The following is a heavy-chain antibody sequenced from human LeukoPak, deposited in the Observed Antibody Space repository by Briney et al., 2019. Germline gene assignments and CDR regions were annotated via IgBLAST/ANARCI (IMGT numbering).Heavy chain of an antibody. Sequence: GGSLRLSCAASRFTFSNSWMSWVRLAPGKGMEWVANIKQDGSEKYYVDSVKGRFTISRDNAKYSLYLQMNSLRAEDTAVYYCAGCSTVTTYYYSYYMDIWGKGTTVTVSS. D-gene: IGHD4-17*01. CDR2: IKQDGSEK. V-gene: IGHV3-7*01. J-gene: IGHJ6*03. CDR1: RFTFSNSW. CDR3: AGCSTVTTYYYSYYMDI.